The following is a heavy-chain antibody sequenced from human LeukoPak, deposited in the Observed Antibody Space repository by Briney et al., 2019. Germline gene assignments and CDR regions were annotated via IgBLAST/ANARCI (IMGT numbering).Heavy chain of an antibody. CDR2: IIPIFGTA. CDR1: GGTFSSYA. D-gene: IGHD5-18*01. J-gene: IGHJ4*02. CDR3: ARARGRGYSYGYDLDY. Sequence: SVKVSCKASGGTFSSYAISWVRQAPGQGLEWMGRIIPIFGTANYAQKFQGRVTITTDESTSTAYMELSSLRSEDTAVYYWARARGRGYSYGYDLDYWGQGTLVTVSS. V-gene: IGHV1-69*05.